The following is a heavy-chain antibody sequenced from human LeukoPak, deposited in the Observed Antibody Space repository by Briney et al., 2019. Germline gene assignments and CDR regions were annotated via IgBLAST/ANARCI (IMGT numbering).Heavy chain of an antibody. V-gene: IGHV3-48*03. CDR1: GFTFSSSE. J-gene: IGHJ6*04. Sequence: YPGGSLRLSCAASGFTFSSSEMNWVRQAPGKGLEWVSYISSSSSTIYYADSVKGRFTISRDNAKNSLYLQMNSLRAEDTAVYYCAELGITMIGGVWGKGTTVTISS. CDR2: ISSSSSTI. D-gene: IGHD3-10*02. CDR3: AELGITMIGGV.